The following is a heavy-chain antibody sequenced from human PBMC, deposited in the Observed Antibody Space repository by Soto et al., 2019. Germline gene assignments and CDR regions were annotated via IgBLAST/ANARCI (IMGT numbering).Heavy chain of an antibody. D-gene: IGHD3-22*01. CDR3: ARDNRDYKYNDSSVFSPPAS. CDR1: GGTFSSYA. Sequence: SVKVSCKASGGTFSSYAISWVRQAPGQGLEWMGGIIPIFGTANYAQKFQGRVTITADESTSTAYMELSSLRSEDTAVYYCARDNRDYKYNDSSVFSPPASWGQETRVTVSP. V-gene: IGHV1-69*13. J-gene: IGHJ5*02. CDR2: IIPIFGTA.